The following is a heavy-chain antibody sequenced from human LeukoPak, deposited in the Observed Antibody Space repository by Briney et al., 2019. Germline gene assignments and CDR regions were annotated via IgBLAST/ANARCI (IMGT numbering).Heavy chain of an antibody. V-gene: IGHV4-59*01. J-gene: IGHJ4*02. D-gene: IGHD6-13*01. CDR3: HSSSWSFDY. CDR2: IYYSGST. CDR1: GGSISSYY. Sequence: TPSETLSLTCTVSGGSISSYYWSWIRQPPGKGLEWIGYIYYSGSTNYNPSLKSRVTISVDTSKNQFSLKLSTVTAADTAVYYCHSSSWSFDYWGQGTLVTVSS.